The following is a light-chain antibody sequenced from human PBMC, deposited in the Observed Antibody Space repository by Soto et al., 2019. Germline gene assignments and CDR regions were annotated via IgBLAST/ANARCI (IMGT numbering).Light chain of an antibody. CDR2: GAS. Sequence: EIVLSLSPGTLSLTPGEIATLSCRAIQSVSSSYLAWYQQKPGQAPRLLIYGASSRATGIPDRFSGSGSGTDFTLTISSLEPEDSAVYYCQQRNVWPPVTFGQGTRPEIK. J-gene: IGKJ5*01. CDR1: QSVSSSY. V-gene: IGKV3D-20*02. CDR3: QQRNVWPPVT.